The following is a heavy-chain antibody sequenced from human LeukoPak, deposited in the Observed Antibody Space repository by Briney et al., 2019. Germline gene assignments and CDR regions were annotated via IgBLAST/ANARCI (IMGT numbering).Heavy chain of an antibody. J-gene: IGHJ4*02. Sequence: SETLSLTCAVYGGSFSGYYWSWIRQPPGKGLEWIGEINHSGSTNYNPSLKSRVTISVDASKNQFSLKLSSVTAADTAVYYCARSGGYSSGWFAYYFDYWGQGTLVTVSS. CDR3: ARSGGYSSGWFAYYFDY. CDR2: INHSGST. D-gene: IGHD6-19*01. V-gene: IGHV4-34*01. CDR1: GGSFSGYY.